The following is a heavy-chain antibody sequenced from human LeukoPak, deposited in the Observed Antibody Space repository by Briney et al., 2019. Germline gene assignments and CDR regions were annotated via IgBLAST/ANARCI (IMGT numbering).Heavy chain of an antibody. D-gene: IGHD4-17*01. CDR2: ISGSGAAT. Sequence: GGSLRLSCAASGFTFSNYAMNWVRQAPGKGLEWVSAISGSGAATFNADSVKGRFTISRDNAKNSLYLQMNSLRDEDTAVYYCARDGRDISDYGDSYPFDIWGQGSMVTVSS. CDR1: GFTFSNYA. J-gene: IGHJ3*02. V-gene: IGHV3-23*01. CDR3: ARDGRDISDYGDSYPFDI.